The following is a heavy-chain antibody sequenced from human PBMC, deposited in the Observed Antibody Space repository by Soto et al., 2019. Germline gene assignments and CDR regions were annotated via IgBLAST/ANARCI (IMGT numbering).Heavy chain of an antibody. J-gene: IGHJ6*02. CDR2: VWYDGGNK. CDR3: VRAAGYSGNDYVYYYGMDV. Sequence: QVQRVESGGGVVQPGRSLRLSCAASGFTFRNYGMHWVRQAPAKGLEWVALVWYDGGNKNYVDSVKGRFTISRDNSKNTLSLQMNSLRDEDTAVYYCVRAAGYSGNDYVYYYGMDVWGQGTTVTVSS. D-gene: IGHD5-12*01. CDR1: GFTFRNYG. V-gene: IGHV3-33*01.